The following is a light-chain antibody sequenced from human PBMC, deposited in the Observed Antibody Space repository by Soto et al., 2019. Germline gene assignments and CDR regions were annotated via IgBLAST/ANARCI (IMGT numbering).Light chain of an antibody. CDR1: SSDIGAYDY. Sequence: QSVLTQPASVSGSPGQSITLSCTGTSSDIGAYDYVSWFQQHPGKAPKVMIFDVSNRPSGVSNRFSGSKSGNTASLTISGLQVEDEADYYCSSFATSTTLFGGGTKLTVL. J-gene: IGLJ2*01. CDR2: DVS. V-gene: IGLV2-14*03. CDR3: SSFATSTTL.